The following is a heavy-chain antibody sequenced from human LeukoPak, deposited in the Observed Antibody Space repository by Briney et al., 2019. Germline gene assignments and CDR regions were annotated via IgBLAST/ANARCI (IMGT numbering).Heavy chain of an antibody. D-gene: IGHD4-17*01. CDR2: IYWDDDT. Sequence: SGPTLVNPTQTLTLTCTFSGFSLTTSEVGVGWIRQPPGKALEWLALIYWDDDTRYSPSLKSRLTITKDTSKSQVVLTMTNMDPVDTATYYCAHYDYGDSPTVDYFDYWGQGTLVTVSS. CDR3: AHYDYGDSPTVDYFDY. CDR1: GFSLTTSEVG. J-gene: IGHJ4*02. V-gene: IGHV2-5*02.